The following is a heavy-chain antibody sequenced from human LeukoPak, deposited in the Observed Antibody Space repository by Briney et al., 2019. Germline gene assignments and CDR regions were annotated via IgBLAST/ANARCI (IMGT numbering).Heavy chain of an antibody. D-gene: IGHD2-15*01. V-gene: IGHV3-21*01. CDR3: ARVLGCSDGSCYPYYFDY. Sequence: PGGSLRLSCAASGLTFSSYSMNWVRQAPGKGLEWVSSISSSSSYIYYADSVKGRFTISRDNAKNSLYLQMNSLRAEDTAVYYCARVLGCSDGSCYPYYFDYWGQGTLVTVSS. J-gene: IGHJ4*02. CDR2: ISSSSSYI. CDR1: GLTFSSYS.